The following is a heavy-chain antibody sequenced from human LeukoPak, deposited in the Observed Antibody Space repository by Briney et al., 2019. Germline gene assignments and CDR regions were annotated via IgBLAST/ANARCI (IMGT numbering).Heavy chain of an antibody. J-gene: IGHJ4*02. Sequence: SETLSLTCAVYGGSLSGYYWSWIRQPPGKGLEWIGEINHSGSTNYNPSLKSRVTISVDTSKNQFSLKLSSVTAADTAVYYCARGVRGSYYQSPFHYWGQGTLVTVSS. CDR3: ARGVRGSYYQSPFHY. CDR2: INHSGST. D-gene: IGHD1-26*01. CDR1: GGSLSGYY. V-gene: IGHV4-34*01.